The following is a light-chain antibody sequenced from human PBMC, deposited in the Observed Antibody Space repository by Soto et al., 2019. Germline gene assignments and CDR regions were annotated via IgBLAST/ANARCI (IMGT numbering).Light chain of an antibody. CDR3: MQSTQLPPT. J-gene: IGKJ5*01. CDR1: QSLSDN. Sequence: EIVMTQSPDILAVSPGETVTLSCRASQSLSDNLAWYQQKPGQAPRLLIYGASSRATGVPDRFSGSGSGTDFTLEISRVETDDVGIYYCMQSTQLPPTFGQGTRLEIK. CDR2: GAS. V-gene: IGKV3D-15*01.